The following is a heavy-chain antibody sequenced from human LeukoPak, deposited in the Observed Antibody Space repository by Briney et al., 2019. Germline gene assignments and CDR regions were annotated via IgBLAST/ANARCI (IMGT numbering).Heavy chain of an antibody. V-gene: IGHV4-34*01. Sequence: SETLSLTCAVYGGSSSGYYWSWIRQPPGKGLEWIGEINHSGSTNYNPSLKSRVTISVDTSKNQFSLKLSSVTAADTAVYYCARVGYSSSWDPSFDYWGQGTLVTVSS. CDR2: INHSGST. CDR3: ARVGYSSSWDPSFDY. J-gene: IGHJ4*02. D-gene: IGHD6-13*01. CDR1: GGSSSGYY.